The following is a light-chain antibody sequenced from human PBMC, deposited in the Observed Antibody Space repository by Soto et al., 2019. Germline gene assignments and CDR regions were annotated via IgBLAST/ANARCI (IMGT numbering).Light chain of an antibody. Sequence: VRRHSPATLSXXPGEXAILXXRASQTVSSNLAWYQEKPGHAPRLLIYGASTRVAGVPARFSGCGSGTEFTLTINSLQSEDFAVYCCQQYNNWPLTFGPGTRLEIK. V-gene: IGKV3-15*01. CDR2: GAS. J-gene: IGKJ5*01. CDR1: QTVSSN. CDR3: QQYNNWPLT.